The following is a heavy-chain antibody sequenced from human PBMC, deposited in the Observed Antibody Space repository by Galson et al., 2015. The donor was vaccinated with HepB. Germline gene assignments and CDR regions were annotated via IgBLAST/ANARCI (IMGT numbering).Heavy chain of an antibody. CDR2: ISSDGSST. J-gene: IGHJ2*01. Sequence: SLRLSCAASGFTFSSYWMHWVRQAPGKGLVWVSRISSDGSSTSYADSVKGRFTISRDNAKNTLYLQMNSLRAEDTAVYYCAREVTVAGPWHFDLWGRGTLVTVSS. V-gene: IGHV3-74*01. CDR3: AREVTVAGPWHFDL. CDR1: GFTFSSYW. D-gene: IGHD6-19*01.